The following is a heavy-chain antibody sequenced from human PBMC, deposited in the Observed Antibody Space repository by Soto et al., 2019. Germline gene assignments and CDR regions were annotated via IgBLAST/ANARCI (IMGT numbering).Heavy chain of an antibody. CDR3: ARSGVTGTTVL. D-gene: IGHD1-7*01. CDR1: GGSISSGGYY. Sequence: LSLTCTVSGGSISSGGYYWSWIRQHPGKGLEWIGYIYYSGSTYYNPSLKSRVTISVDTSKNQFSLKLSSVTAADTAVYYCARSGVTGTTVLWGQGTLVTVSS. J-gene: IGHJ4*02. V-gene: IGHV4-31*03. CDR2: IYYSGST.